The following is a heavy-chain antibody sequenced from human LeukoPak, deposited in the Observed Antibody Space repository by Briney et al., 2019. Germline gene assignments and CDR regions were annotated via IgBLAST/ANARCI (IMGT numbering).Heavy chain of an antibody. CDR1: GLTFSNAW. Sequence: GGSLRLSCAASGLTFSNAWMNWVRQAPGKGLEWVGRIKSKTDGGATDYAAPVKGRFTISRDDSKNTLYLQMNSLKTEDTAVYYCTTDEDYYDSSTNFDYWGQGTLVTVSS. D-gene: IGHD3-22*01. CDR2: IKSKTDGGAT. J-gene: IGHJ4*02. V-gene: IGHV3-15*07. CDR3: TTDEDYYDSSTNFDY.